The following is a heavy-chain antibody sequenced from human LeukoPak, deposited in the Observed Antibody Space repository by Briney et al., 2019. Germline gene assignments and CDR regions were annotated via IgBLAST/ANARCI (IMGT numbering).Heavy chain of an antibody. V-gene: IGHV4-4*02. CDR2: IYHSGST. Sequence: SETLSLTCAVSGGSISSSNWWSWVRQPPGKGLEWIGEIYHSGSTNYNPSLKSRVTISVDKSKNQFSLKLSSVTAADTAVYYCAMTFDSGYDGGWFDPWGQGTLVTVSS. CDR1: GGSISSSNW. J-gene: IGHJ5*02. D-gene: IGHD5-12*01. CDR3: AMTFDSGYDGGWFDP.